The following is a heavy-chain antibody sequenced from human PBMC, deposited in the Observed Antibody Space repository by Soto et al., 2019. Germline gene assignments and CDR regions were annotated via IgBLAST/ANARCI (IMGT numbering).Heavy chain of an antibody. CDR3: ARERSPLCVVYASNFDP. J-gene: IGHJ5*02. CDR1: GFTFSSYG. CDR2: IWYDGSNK. V-gene: IGHV3-33*01. Sequence: GGSLRLSCAASGFTFSSYGMHWVRQAPGKGLEWVAVIWYDGSNKYYADSVKGRFTISRDNSKNTLYLQMNSLRAEDTAVYYCARERSPLCVVYASNFDPWGQGTLVTVSS. D-gene: IGHD2-2*01.